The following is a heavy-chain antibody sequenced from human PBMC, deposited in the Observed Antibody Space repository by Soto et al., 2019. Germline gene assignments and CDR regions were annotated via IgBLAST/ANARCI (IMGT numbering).Heavy chain of an antibody. J-gene: IGHJ4*02. D-gene: IGHD6-13*01. Sequence: SETLSLTCTVSGGSISSYYWSWIRQPPGKGLEWIGYIYYSGSTNYNPSLKSRVPISVDTSKNQFSLKLSSVTAADTAVYYCAGWSQTLAALDYWGQGTLVTVSS. CDR2: IYYSGST. V-gene: IGHV4-59*08. CDR3: AGWSQTLAALDY. CDR1: GGSISSYY.